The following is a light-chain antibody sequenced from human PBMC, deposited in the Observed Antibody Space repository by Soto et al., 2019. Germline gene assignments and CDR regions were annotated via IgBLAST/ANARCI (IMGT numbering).Light chain of an antibody. CDR3: MSRT. J-gene: IGKJ1*01. Sequence: DIRMTQSPSSLSASVGDRVTITCRASQGISNYLAWYQQKPGKVPKLLIYAASTLQSGVPSRFSGSGSGTDFTLTISSLQPEDVATYYFMSRTFGQGTKVEIK. CDR1: QGISNY. CDR2: AAS. V-gene: IGKV1-27*01.